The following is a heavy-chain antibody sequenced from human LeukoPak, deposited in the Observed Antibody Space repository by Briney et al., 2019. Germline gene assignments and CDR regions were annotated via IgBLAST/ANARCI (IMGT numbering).Heavy chain of an antibody. CDR3: ARRGGSGRSFDY. D-gene: IGHD3-10*01. CDR2: IYYTGST. J-gene: IGHJ4*02. CDR1: GGSVSSGTYY. Sequence: SETLSLTCTVSGGSVSSGTYYWSWIRQPPGKGLEWIGYIYYTGSTNYNPSLKSRLTISVDTSKNQFSLKPSSVTAADTAVYYCARRGGSGRSFDYWGQGTLVTVSS. V-gene: IGHV4-61*01.